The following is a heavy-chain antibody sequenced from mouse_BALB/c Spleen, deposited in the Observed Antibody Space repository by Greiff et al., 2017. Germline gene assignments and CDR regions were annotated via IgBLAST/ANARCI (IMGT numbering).Heavy chain of an antibody. CDR3: TNYGYDRAY. D-gene: IGHD2-2*01. CDR2: IDPSDSYT. J-gene: IGHJ3*01. Sequence: VQLQQSGAELVKPGASVKMSCKASGYTFTSYWMHWVKQRPGQGLEWIGTIDPSDSYTSYNQKFKGKATLTVDTSSSTAYMQLSSLTSEDSAVYYCTNYGYDRAYWGQGTLVTVSA. V-gene: IGHV1S127*01. CDR1: GYTFTSYW.